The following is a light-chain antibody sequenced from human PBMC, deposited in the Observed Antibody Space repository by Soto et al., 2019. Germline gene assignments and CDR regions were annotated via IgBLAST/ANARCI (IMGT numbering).Light chain of an antibody. CDR1: QSLLHSNGYNY. CDR3: MQALQTPPWT. CDR2: LGS. Sequence: DIVMTQSPLSLPVTPGEPASISCRSSQSLLHSNGYNYLDWYLQKPGQSPQLLIYLGSNRASGVPDMFSGRGSGTDFTLKISSVEAEDVGVYYCMQALQTPPWTFGQGTKVEIK. J-gene: IGKJ1*01. V-gene: IGKV2-28*01.